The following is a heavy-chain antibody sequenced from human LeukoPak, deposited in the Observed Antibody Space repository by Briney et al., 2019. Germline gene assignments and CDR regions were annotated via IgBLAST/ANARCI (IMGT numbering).Heavy chain of an antibody. CDR2: ISYDGSNK. CDR1: GFTFSSYA. Sequence: GGSLRLSCAASGFTFSSYAMHWVRQAPGKGLEWVAVISYDGSNKYYADSVKGRFTISRDNSKNTLYLQMNSLRAGDTAVYYCARDGYSGYDGVDYWGQGTLVTVSS. D-gene: IGHD5-12*01. CDR3: ARDGYSGYDGVDY. J-gene: IGHJ4*02. V-gene: IGHV3-30*04.